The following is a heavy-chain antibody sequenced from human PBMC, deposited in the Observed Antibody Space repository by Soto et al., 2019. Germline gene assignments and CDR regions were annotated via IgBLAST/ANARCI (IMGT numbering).Heavy chain of an antibody. J-gene: IGHJ6*02. Sequence: GGSLRLSCAASGFTVSSNYMSWVRQAPGKGLEWVSVIYSGGSTYYADSVKGRFTISRDNSKNTLYLQMNSLRAEDTAVYYCAREALVAGTLISYYYGMDVWGQGTTVTVSS. V-gene: IGHV3-53*01. D-gene: IGHD6-19*01. CDR1: GFTVSSNY. CDR3: AREALVAGTLISYYYGMDV. CDR2: IYSGGST.